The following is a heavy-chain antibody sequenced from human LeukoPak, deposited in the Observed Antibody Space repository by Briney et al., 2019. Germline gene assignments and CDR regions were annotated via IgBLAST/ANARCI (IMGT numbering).Heavy chain of an antibody. J-gene: IGHJ4*02. CDR3: ARETGSQYCSGGSCYSFNYYFDY. Sequence: GGSLRLSCAASGFTFSSYSMNWVRQAPWKGLEWVSSISSSSSYIYYADSVKGRFTISRDNAKNSLYLQMNSLRAEDTAVYYCARETGSQYCSGGSCYSFNYYFDYWGQGTLVTVSS. D-gene: IGHD2-15*01. CDR2: ISSSSSYI. V-gene: IGHV3-21*01. CDR1: GFTFSSYS.